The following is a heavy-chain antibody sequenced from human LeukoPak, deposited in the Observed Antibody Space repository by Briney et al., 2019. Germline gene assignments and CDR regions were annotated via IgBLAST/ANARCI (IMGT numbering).Heavy chain of an antibody. CDR1: GFTFSSYA. Sequence: GGSLRLSCAASGFTFSSYAMSWVRQAPGKGLEWVSAISGSGGSTCYADSVKGRFTISRDNSKNTLYLQMNSLRAEDTAVYYCAKRREGYYYGMVVWGQGTTVTVSS. V-gene: IGHV3-23*01. J-gene: IGHJ6*02. CDR3: AKRREGYYYGMVV. CDR2: ISGSGGST. D-gene: IGHD1-26*01.